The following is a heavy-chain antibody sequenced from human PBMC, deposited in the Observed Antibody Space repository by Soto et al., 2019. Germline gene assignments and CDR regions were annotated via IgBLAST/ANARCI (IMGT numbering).Heavy chain of an antibody. D-gene: IGHD6-13*01. CDR1: GFTVSSNY. CDR3: ARDRYSKSDYKYGMDV. J-gene: IGHJ6*02. CDR2: IYSDGTT. Sequence: ETLSLSCAASGFTVSSNYMTWVHQAPGKGLEWVSVIYSDGTTYYADSVKGRFTISRDNSKNTLYLQMNSLRAEDTAVYYCARDRYSKSDYKYGMDVWGQGTTVTRLL. V-gene: IGHV3-53*01.